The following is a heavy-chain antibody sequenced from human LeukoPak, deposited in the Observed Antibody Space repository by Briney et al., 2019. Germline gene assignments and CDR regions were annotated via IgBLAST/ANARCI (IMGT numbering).Heavy chain of an antibody. V-gene: IGHV3-48*01. CDR3: ARGGYDSSGYYSGAGARADY. D-gene: IGHD3-22*01. J-gene: IGHJ4*02. Sequence: GGSLRLPCAASGFTFSSYSMNWVRQAPGKGLEWVAYISFSSSTIYHAGSVRGRFTISRDNAQNSLYLQMNSLRAEDTAVYHCARGGYDSSGYYSGAGARADYWGQGTLVTVSS. CDR1: GFTFSSYS. CDR2: ISFSSSTI.